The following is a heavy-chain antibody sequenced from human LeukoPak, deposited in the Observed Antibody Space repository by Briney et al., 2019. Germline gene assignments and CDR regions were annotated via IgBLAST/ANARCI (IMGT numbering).Heavy chain of an antibody. D-gene: IGHD6-13*01. CDR1: GFTFSSYE. CDR2: IKQDGSEK. J-gene: IGHJ5*02. Sequence: GGSLRLSCAASGFTFSSYEMNWVRQAPGKGLEWVANIKQDGSEKYYVDSVKGRFTISRDNAKNSLYLQMNSLRAEDTAVYYCARGPIAAAGTWWFDPWGQGTLVTVSS. V-gene: IGHV3-7*01. CDR3: ARGPIAAAGTWWFDP.